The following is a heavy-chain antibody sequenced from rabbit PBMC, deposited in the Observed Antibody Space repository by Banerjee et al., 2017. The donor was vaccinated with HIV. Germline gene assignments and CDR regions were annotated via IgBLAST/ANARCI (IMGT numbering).Heavy chain of an antibody. V-gene: IGHV1S40*01. CDR1: GFSFSSSYY. D-gene: IGHD8-1*01. Sequence: QSLEESGGDLVKPGASLTLTCTASGFSFSSSYYMCWVRQAPGKGLEWIACIYAGSSGSTYYASWAKGRFTISKTSSTTVTLQMTSLTAADTATYFCARAGSTYYTGAFDPWGQGTLVTVS. J-gene: IGHJ2*01. CDR3: ARAGSTYYTGAFDP. CDR2: IYAGSSGST.